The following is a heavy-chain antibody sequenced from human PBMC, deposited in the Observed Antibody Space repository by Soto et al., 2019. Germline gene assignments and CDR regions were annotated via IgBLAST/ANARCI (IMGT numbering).Heavy chain of an antibody. V-gene: IGHV3-23*01. J-gene: IGHJ6*03. Sequence: GSTLKISSEAPRLSFSNYAVPWVRLGPRKGLEWVSSVTVTGETTYYADSVKGRLTMSRDNSKSTLYLQMNSLRAEDTAVYHCARNGGSYAACYPYYFYVDVWGKGT. CDR2: VTVTGETT. D-gene: IGHD3-3*01. CDR3: ARNGGSYAACYPYYFYVDV. CDR1: RLSFSNYA.